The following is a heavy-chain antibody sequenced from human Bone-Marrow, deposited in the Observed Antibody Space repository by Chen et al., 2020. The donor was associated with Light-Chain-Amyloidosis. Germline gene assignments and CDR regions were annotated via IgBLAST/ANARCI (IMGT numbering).Heavy chain of an antibody. J-gene: IGHJ4*02. D-gene: IGHD3-10*01. CDR2: MPTDVTKT. Sequence: EVQLVESGGALVQPGGSLRLSCAASGFTLNTYWMHWVRQPPGGGLVWVARMPTDVTKTVYADSVKGRFTVSRDDAKNTLYLEMNSLRVEDTGLYFCARDRGRFPYNRGGLDSWGQGTLVTVSS. V-gene: IGHV3-74*01. CDR3: ARDRGRFPYNRGGLDS. CDR1: GFTLNTYW.